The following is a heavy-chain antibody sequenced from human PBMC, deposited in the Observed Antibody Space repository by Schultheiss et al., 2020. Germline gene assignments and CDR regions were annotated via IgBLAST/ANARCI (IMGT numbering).Heavy chain of an antibody. D-gene: IGHD3-10*01. CDR1: GFTFDDYA. J-gene: IGHJ5*02. CDR3: ARLLWFGANWFDP. V-gene: IGHV3-30-3*01. Sequence: GGSLRLSCAASGFTFDDYAMHWVRQAPGKGLEWVAVISYDGSNKYYADSVKGRFTISRDNSKNTLYLQMNSLRAEDTAVYYCARLLWFGANWFDPWGKGTLVTVSS. CDR2: ISYDGSNK.